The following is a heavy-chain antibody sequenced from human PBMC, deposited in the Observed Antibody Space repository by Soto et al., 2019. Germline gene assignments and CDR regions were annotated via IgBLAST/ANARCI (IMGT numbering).Heavy chain of an antibody. CDR3: ARVTAGDYDILTGYYKENWYFDL. Sequence: SETLSLTCAVYGGSFSGYYWSWIRQPPGKGLEWIGEINHSGSTNYNPSLKSRVTISVDTSKNQFSLKLSSVTAADTAVYYCARVTAGDYDILTGYYKENWYFDLWGRGTLVTVS. V-gene: IGHV4-34*01. J-gene: IGHJ2*01. D-gene: IGHD3-9*01. CDR2: INHSGST. CDR1: GGSFSGYY.